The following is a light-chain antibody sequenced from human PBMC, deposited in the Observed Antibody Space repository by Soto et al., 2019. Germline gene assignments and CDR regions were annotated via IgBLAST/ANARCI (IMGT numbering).Light chain of an antibody. V-gene: IGKV3-11*01. Sequence: EIVLTQSPATLALFPGEGTNMSCRASQGVSTSLAWYQQKPGRAPRLLIYDASKRATGVPARFSGSGYRTDFTLTISTLDPEDSATYYCQHGYNWPRMFGGGTKVEIK. CDR3: QHGYNWPRM. CDR1: QGVSTS. J-gene: IGKJ4*02. CDR2: DAS.